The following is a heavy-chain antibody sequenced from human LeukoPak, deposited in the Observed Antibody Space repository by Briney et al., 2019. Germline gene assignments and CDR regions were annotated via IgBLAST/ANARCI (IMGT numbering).Heavy chain of an antibody. D-gene: IGHD3-16*01. CDR1: GGSISSGGYS. V-gene: IGHV4-30-2*01. Sequence: SETLSLTCAVSGGSISSGGYSWSWIRQPPGKGLEWIGYIYHSGSTYYNPSLKSRVTISVDTSKNQFSLKLSSVTAADTAVYYCAREIGGDAHFDYWGQGTLVTVSS. CDR2: IYHSGST. J-gene: IGHJ4*02. CDR3: AREIGGDAHFDY.